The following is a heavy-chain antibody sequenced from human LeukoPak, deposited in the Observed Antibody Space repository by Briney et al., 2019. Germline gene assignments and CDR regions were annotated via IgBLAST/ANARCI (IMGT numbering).Heavy chain of an antibody. D-gene: IGHD6-13*01. CDR1: GGSISSGGYY. V-gene: IGHV4-61*08. J-gene: IGHJ5*02. CDR3: ARRSWYNWFDP. Sequence: SETLSLTCTVSGGSISSGGYYWSWIRQHPGKGLEWIGYIYYSGSTNYNPSLRSRVTISIDTSKNQFSLMLSSVTAADTAIYYCARRSWYNWFDPWGQGTLVTVSS. CDR2: IYYSGST.